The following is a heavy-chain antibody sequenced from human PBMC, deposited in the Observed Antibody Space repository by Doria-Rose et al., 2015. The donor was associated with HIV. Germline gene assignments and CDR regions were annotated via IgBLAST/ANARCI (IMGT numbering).Heavy chain of an antibody. V-gene: IGHV4-59*01. CDR2: IYYSGST. Sequence: QVQLQESGPGLVKPSETPSLTCSVSGDSISTYYWNWIRQPPGKGLEWIGYIYYSGSTSYTPSLKSRVTISVDTSKTQFSLMLSSVTAADTAVYYCARGTSYDSSGYYPYFDYWGQGTLVTVSS. D-gene: IGHD3-22*01. J-gene: IGHJ4*02. CDR1: GDSISTYY. CDR3: ARGTSYDSSGYYPYFDY.